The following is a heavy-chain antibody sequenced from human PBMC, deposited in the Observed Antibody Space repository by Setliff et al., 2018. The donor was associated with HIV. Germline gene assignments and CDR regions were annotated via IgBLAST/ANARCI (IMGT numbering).Heavy chain of an antibody. CDR1: GYIFTDYW. V-gene: IGHV5-51*01. Sequence: GASLKISCEASGYIFTDYWIGWVRQMPGKGLEWMGIIYPGDSDNRYSPSFQGQVTFSADKSISAVYLQWDSLKASDSAIYYCARAPRSPLRWRDNLLSSSSFFMDVWGKGTTVTVSS. CDR2: IYPGDSDN. CDR3: ARAPRSPLRWRDNLLSSSSFFMDV. D-gene: IGHD2-21*01. J-gene: IGHJ6*03.